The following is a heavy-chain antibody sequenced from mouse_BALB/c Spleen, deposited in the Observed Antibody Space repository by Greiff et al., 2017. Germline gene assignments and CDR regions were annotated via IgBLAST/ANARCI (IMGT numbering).Heavy chain of an antibody. CDR2: ISYSGST. V-gene: IGHV3-2*02. D-gene: IGHD4-1*01. CDR3: ARLTGGFDY. Sequence: EVQLQQSGPGLVKPSQSLSLTCTVTGYSITSDYAWNWIRQFPGNKLEWMGYISYSGSTSYNPSLKSRISITRDTSKNQFFLQLNSVTTEDTATYYCARLTGGFDYWGQGTTLTVSS. CDR1: GYSITSDYA. J-gene: IGHJ2*01.